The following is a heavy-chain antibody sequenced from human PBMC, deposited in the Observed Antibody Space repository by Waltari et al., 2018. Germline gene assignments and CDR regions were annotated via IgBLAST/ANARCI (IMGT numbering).Heavy chain of an antibody. CDR2: IRSKAYGGTT. V-gene: IGHV3-49*04. CDR1: GFTFGDYA. J-gene: IGHJ4*02. D-gene: IGHD6-13*01. Sequence: EVQLVESGGGLVQPGRSLRLSCTASGFTFGDYAMSWVRQAPGKGLEWVGFIRSKAYGGTTEYAASVKGRFTISRDDSKSIAYLQMNSLKTEDTAVYYCAREGAAAGTTFDYWGQGTLVTVSS. CDR3: AREGAAAGTTFDY.